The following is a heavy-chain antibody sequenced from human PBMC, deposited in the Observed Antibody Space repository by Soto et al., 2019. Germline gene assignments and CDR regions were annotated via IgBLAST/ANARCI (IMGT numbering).Heavy chain of an antibody. V-gene: IGHV3-53*01. CDR2: IYSGGST. CDR3: ARDSSDYDDYRYGMDV. CDR1: GFTVSSNH. J-gene: IGHJ6*02. Sequence: GGSLRLSCAASGFTVSSNHMNWVRQAPGKGLKWVSVIYSGGSTYYADSVKGRFTISRDNSENAVYLQMNSLRAEDTAVYYCARDSSDYDDYRYGMDVWGRGTTATVSS. D-gene: IGHD4-17*01.